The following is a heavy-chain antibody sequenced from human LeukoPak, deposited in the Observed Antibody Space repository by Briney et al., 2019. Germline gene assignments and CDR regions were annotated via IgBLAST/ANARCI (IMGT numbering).Heavy chain of an antibody. Sequence: GASVKVSCKASGGTFSSYAISWVRQAPGQGLEWMGGIIPIFGTANYAQKFQGRVTITADKSTSTAYMELSSLRSEDTAVYYCARVDKKYGSGSYYNDYYYYYGMDVWGKGTTVTVSS. D-gene: IGHD3-10*01. CDR2: IIPIFGTA. CDR1: GGTFSSYA. J-gene: IGHJ6*04. CDR3: ARVDKKYGSGSYYNDYYYYYGMDV. V-gene: IGHV1-69*06.